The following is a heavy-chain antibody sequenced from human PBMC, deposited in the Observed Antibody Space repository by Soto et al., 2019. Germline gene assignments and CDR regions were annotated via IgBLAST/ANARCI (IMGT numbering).Heavy chain of an antibody. CDR3: ARGGRASDYFDY. J-gene: IGHJ4*02. Sequence: QVQLQESGPGLVKPSETLSLTCTVSGGSIDTYYWSWIRQSPGKGLEWIGYIYYTGYTYYSPSLKSRVTMSVDTSKNQFSLKLSSVTAADTAVYYCARGGRASDYFDYWGQGTLVTVSS. CDR2: IYYTGYT. D-gene: IGHD3-10*01. V-gene: IGHV4-59*01. CDR1: GGSIDTYY.